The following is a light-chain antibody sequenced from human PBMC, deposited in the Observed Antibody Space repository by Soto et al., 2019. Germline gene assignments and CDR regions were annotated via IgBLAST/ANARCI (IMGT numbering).Light chain of an antibody. CDR3: MQGLRPMYT. V-gene: IGKV2-28*01. Sequence: IALTQSPLSLPVTPGEPASNSCRSSQTLLHGNGYNYLDWYLQKRGQSPQLLIYLGSNRASGVPDRFSGSGSGTDFTLKISRVEAEDVGIFYCMQGLRPMYTFGQGTKLEIK. CDR2: LGS. J-gene: IGKJ2*01. CDR1: QTLLHGNGYNY.